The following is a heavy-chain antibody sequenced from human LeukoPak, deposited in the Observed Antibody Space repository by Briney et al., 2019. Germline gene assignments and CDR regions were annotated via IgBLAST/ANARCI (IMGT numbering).Heavy chain of an antibody. CDR1: GGTFSSYA. CDR3: ARDQVVVAANYWFDP. CDR2: IIPILGIA. D-gene: IGHD2-15*01. J-gene: IGHJ5*02. Sequence: ASVKVSCKASGGTFSSYAISWVRQAPGQGLEWMGRIIPILGIANYAQKFQGRVTITADKSTSTAYMGLSSLRSEDTAVYYCARDQVVVAANYWFDPWGQGILVTVSS. V-gene: IGHV1-69*04.